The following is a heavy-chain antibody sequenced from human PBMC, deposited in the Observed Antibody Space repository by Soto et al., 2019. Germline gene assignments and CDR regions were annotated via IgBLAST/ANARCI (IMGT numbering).Heavy chain of an antibody. CDR3: ARHDGASGSLIGY. V-gene: IGHV4-39*01. D-gene: IGHD1-26*01. J-gene: IGHJ4*02. CDR2: IYYSGST. Sequence: QLQLQESGPGLVKPSETLSLTCTVSGGSISSSSYYWGWIRQPPGKGLEWIGSIYYSGSTYYNPSLKSRVTISVDTSKNQFSLKLSSVTAADTAVYFCARHDGASGSLIGYWGQGTLVTVSS. CDR1: GGSISSSSYY.